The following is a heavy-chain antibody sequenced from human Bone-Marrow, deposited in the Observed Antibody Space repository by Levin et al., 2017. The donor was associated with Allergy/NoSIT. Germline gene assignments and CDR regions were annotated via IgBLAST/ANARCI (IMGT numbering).Heavy chain of an antibody. V-gene: IGHV1-8*01. Sequence: GESLKISCKASGYTFTSYDINWVRQATGQGLEWMGWMNPNSGNTGYAQKFQGRVTMTRNTSISTAYMELSSLRSEDTAVYYCARDRPVTMIHNEANWFDPWGQGTLVTVSS. CDR3: ARDRPVTMIHNEANWFDP. D-gene: IGHD3-22*01. CDR1: GYTFTSYD. J-gene: IGHJ5*02. CDR2: MNPNSGNT.